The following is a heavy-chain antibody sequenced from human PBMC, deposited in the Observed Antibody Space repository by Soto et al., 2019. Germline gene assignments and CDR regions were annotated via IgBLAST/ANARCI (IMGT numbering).Heavy chain of an antibody. D-gene: IGHD1-7*01. V-gene: IGHV2-5*02. J-gene: IGHJ4*02. CDR2: IYWDDDK. CDR3: AHRLTLNSDWNYGRFDY. CDR1: GFSLRTSGVG. Sequence: QITLKESGPTLVKPTQTLTLTCTFSGFSLRTSGVGVGWIRQPPGKALEWLALIYWDDDKRYSPSLRSRLTITKDTSKNHVVLTMTNIDPVDTATYYCAHRLTLNSDWNYGRFDYWGQGTLVTVSS.